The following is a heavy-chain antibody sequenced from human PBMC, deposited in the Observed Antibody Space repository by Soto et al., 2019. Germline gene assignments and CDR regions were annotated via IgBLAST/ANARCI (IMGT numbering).Heavy chain of an antibody. CDR2: IYYDGIT. J-gene: IGHJ4*02. Sequence: SLTCTVSVGSINSNNYYWAGIRQPPGKGLAWIASIYYDGITYYDTSLKSRVTISRDTSKNQFSLRLTSMTAADTAVYYCAKVVVAATRHSDFDSWGQGTLVTVSS. CDR3: AKVVVAATRHSDFDS. D-gene: IGHD2-15*01. CDR1: VGSINSNNYY. V-gene: IGHV4-39*02.